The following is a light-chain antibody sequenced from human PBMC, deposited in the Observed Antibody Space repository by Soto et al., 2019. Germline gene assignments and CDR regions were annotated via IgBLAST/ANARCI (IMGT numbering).Light chain of an antibody. Sequence: AIQVTQSPSSLSASVGDSVTITCRTSQDVTNDLGWYQQKPGKAPKVLIYAASTLQPGVASRFSGSGSGTDFTLTISSLQPEDFATYYCQQANSFPLSFGQGTRLEIK. CDR2: AAS. CDR1: QDVTND. CDR3: QQANSFPLS. V-gene: IGKV1-6*01. J-gene: IGKJ5*01.